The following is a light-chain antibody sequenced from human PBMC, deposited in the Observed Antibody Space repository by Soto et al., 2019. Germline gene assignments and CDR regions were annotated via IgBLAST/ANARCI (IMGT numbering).Light chain of an antibody. CDR3: LQHKSYPRT. CDR2: SAN. CDR1: QDISNF. J-gene: IGKJ1*01. V-gene: IGKV1-17*03. Sequence: DIQMTQSLSDMSASVGDRVTITCRASQDISNFLVWFQQRPGKVPKRLMYSANRLESGVPSRFSGSGSGTEFTLTISSLHPEDFATYYCLQHKSYPRTLGQGTKVDIK.